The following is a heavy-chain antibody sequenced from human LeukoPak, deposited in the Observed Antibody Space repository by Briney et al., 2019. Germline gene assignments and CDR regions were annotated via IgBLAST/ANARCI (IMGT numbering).Heavy chain of an antibody. D-gene: IGHD6-19*01. V-gene: IGHV3-64*02. CDR3: ARIRSGWYFDY. Sequence: TGGSLRLSCTASGFSLSSSAMLGLRQARGKGLEFVSVITSSGTGTDYADSVKGRFTISRDNTKNTLYLQMGSLRADDMAIYYCARIRSGWYFDYWGQGTLVTVSS. CDR2: ITSSGTGT. J-gene: IGHJ4*02. CDR1: GFSLSSSA.